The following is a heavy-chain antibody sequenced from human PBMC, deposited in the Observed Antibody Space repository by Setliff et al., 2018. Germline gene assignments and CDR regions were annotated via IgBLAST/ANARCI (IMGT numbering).Heavy chain of an antibody. Sequence: KPSETLSLTCTVSGGSISSGSYYWSLCRQPAGKGLEWIGHIYTSGSTNYHPSLKSRVTISVDTSKNQFSLKLSSVTAADTAVYYCASXGLPFDIWGQGTMVTVSS. J-gene: IGHJ3*02. D-gene: IGHD2-21*02. CDR3: ASXGLPFDI. V-gene: IGHV4-61*09. CDR2: IYTSGST. CDR1: GGSISSGSYY.